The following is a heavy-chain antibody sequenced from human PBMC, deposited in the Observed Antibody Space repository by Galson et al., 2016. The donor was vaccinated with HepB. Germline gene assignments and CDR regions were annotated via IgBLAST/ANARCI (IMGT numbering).Heavy chain of an antibody. J-gene: IGHJ4*02. V-gene: IGHV3-23*01. Sequence: SLRLSCAVSGFGFSDYWMTWVRQAPGKGLEWVSAVSGSGTNTYHANSVKGRFTVSRDNSKNTLYLQMNSLRAEDTAVYYCAKGDKVTGWDNWGQGTLVAVSS. CDR2: VSGSGTNT. CDR3: AKGDKVTGWDN. D-gene: IGHD1-1*01. CDR1: GFGFSDYW.